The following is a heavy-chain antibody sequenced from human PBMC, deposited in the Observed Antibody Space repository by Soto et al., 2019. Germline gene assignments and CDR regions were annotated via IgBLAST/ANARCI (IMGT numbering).Heavy chain of an antibody. V-gene: IGHV3-30*03. Sequence: QVRLVESGGGVVQPGRSLRLSCAASGFNFGVFGMHWVRQAPGKGLEWLSVLSSEGSEEYYADSVRGRFTISRDNSKNTLFLQMDRLRVDDTGVYYCALTRRSSLPEVAGPGFEYWGQGTLVTVS. D-gene: IGHD6-19*01. CDR2: LSSEGSEE. CDR1: GFNFGVFG. CDR3: ALTRRSSLPEVAGPGFEY. J-gene: IGHJ4*02.